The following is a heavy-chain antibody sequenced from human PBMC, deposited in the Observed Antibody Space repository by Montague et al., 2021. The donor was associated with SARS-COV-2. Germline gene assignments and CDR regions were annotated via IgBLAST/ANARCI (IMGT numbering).Heavy chain of an antibody. V-gene: IGHV4-59*01. D-gene: IGHD3-10*01. CDR2: VYYSGST. CDR3: ASGADDYYYAMDV. Sequence: SETLSLICTVSSGSISTYYWSWIRQPPGKGLEWMGYVYYSGSTNYNPSLKSRVTISVDTSKNQLSLKLRSVTAADTAVYYCASGADDYYYAMDVWGQGTTVTVSS. J-gene: IGHJ6*02. CDR1: SGSISTYY.